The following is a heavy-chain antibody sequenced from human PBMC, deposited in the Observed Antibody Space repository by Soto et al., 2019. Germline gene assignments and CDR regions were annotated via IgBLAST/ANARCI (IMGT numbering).Heavy chain of an antibody. CDR2: FYYGGTT. V-gene: IGHV4-39*01. J-gene: IGHJ3*01. Sequence: ASETLSLTCTVSGGSVGSGDSYWVWIRQPPGKGLEWIGSFYYGGTTYYNPSLKSRVTVSVDTSKNLFSLNLNSVTAADTAIYYCGRRGLILVPLWGQGTMVTVSS. CDR3: GRRGLILVPL. D-gene: IGHD3-22*01. CDR1: GGSVGSGDSY.